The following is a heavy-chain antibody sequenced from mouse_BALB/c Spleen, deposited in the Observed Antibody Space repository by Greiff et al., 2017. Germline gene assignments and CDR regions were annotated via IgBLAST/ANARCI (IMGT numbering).Heavy chain of an antibody. J-gene: IGHJ2*01. CDR1: GYTFTSYW. CDR3: SLDSSGYVGFY. CDR2: IYPGSGST. Sequence: LQQPGSELVRPGASVKLSCKASGYTFTSYWMHWVKQRPGQGLEWIGNIYPGSGSTNYDEKFKSKATLTVDTSSSTAYMQLSSLTSEDSAVYYCSLDSSGYVGFYWGQGTTLTVSS. D-gene: IGHD3-2*01. V-gene: IGHV1S22*01.